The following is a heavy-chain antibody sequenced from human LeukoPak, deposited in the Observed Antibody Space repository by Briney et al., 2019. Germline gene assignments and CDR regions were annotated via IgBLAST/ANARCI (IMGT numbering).Heavy chain of an antibody. CDR2: INSDGSST. CDR3: VGWGISGITNH. D-gene: IGHD1-7*01. CDR1: GFTFSSYW. Sequence: QPGGSLRLSCAASGFTFSSYWMHWVRQAPGKGLVWVSRINSDGSSTSYADSVKGRFTISRDNAKNTLYLQMNSVRAEDTAVYYCVGWGISGITNHWGQGTLVTVSS. V-gene: IGHV3-74*01. J-gene: IGHJ4*02.